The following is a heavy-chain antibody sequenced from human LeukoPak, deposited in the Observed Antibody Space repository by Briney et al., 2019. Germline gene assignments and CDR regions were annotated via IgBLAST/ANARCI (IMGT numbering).Heavy chain of an antibody. CDR2: VRHDGSDK. J-gene: IGHJ4*02. Sequence: GGSLRLSCAASGFTFSSYGMHWVRQAPGKGLEWVAFVRHDGSDKYYADSVKGRFTISRDNSQNMLYLQINRLRPEDTGVYYCAKDRHPYYLDYWGQGTLVTVSS. CDR3: AKDRHPYYLDY. CDR1: GFTFSSYG. V-gene: IGHV3-30*02.